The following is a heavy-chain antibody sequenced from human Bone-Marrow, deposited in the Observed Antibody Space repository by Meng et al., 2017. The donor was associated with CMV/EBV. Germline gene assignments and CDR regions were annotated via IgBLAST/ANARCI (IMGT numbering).Heavy chain of an antibody. Sequence: SCAASGFIFSNYAMHWVRQAPGKGLEWVAIISYDGSHKYYADSVKGRFTISRDNSKHTLYLEVNSLRTEDTAVYYCARDRDWSIPDYWGQGTLVTVSS. V-gene: IGHV3-30-3*01. CDR1: GFIFSNYA. CDR3: ARDRDWSIPDY. CDR2: ISYDGSHK. D-gene: IGHD3-9*01. J-gene: IGHJ4*02.